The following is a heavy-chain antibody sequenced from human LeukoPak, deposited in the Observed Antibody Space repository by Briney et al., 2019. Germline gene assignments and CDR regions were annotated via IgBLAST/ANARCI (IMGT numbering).Heavy chain of an antibody. V-gene: IGHV4-4*07. D-gene: IGHD3-10*01. J-gene: IGHJ4*02. CDR2: IYTSGST. CDR1: GGSISSYY. CDR3: ARRIYYYGSGSYSRGFDY. Sequence: SETLSLTCTVSGGSISSYYWSWIRQPAGKGLEWIGRIYTSGSTNYNPSLKSRVTISVDTSKNQFSLKLSSVTAADTAVYYCARRIYYYGSGSYSRGFDYWGQGTLVTVSS.